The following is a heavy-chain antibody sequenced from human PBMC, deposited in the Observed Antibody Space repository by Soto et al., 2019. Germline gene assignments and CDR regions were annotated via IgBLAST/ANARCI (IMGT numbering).Heavy chain of an antibody. CDR3: ARAGLGYYSNYYYYYYYMDV. Sequence: PGGSLRLSGAASGCTFSSYSMNWVRQAPGKGLEWVSYISSSSSTIYYADSVKGRFTISRDNAKNSLYLQMNSLRAEDTAVYYCARAGLGYYSNYYYYYYYMDVWGKGTTVTVSS. CDR1: GCTFSSYS. D-gene: IGHD4-4*01. J-gene: IGHJ6*03. CDR2: ISSSSSTI. V-gene: IGHV3-48*01.